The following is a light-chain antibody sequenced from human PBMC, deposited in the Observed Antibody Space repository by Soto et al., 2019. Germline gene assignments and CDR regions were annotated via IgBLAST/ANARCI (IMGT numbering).Light chain of an antibody. CDR2: EGS. V-gene: IGLV2-23*01. J-gene: IGLJ2*01. Sequence: QSALTQPASVSGSPGQSITISCTGTRSDVGSYNLVSWYQQHPGKAPKLMIYEGSKRPSGVSNRFSGSKSGNTASLTISGREAEYEADYYCCSYAGSDVVFGGGTKLTVL. CDR3: CSYAGSDVV. CDR1: RSDVGSYNL.